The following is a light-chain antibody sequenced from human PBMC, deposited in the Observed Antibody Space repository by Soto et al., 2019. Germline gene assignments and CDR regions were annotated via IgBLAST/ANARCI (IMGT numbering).Light chain of an antibody. Sequence: QSVLTQPPSASGSPGQSVTISCTGTSSDVGGYNFVSWYQQHPGKAPKLMIYEVDKRPSGVPDRFSGSKSGNTASLTVSGLQAEDEADYYCISYAGTTSYVVGNGTKVTVL. CDR1: SSDVGGYNF. CDR3: ISYAGTTSYV. V-gene: IGLV2-8*01. CDR2: EVD. J-gene: IGLJ1*01.